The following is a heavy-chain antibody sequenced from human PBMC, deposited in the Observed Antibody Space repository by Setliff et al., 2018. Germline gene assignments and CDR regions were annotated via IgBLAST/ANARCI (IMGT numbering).Heavy chain of an antibody. CDR1: GGTFSDYH. CDR2: INHRGST. D-gene: IGHD6-6*01. CDR3: ARGRNIAARLLDS. V-gene: IGHV4-34*01. J-gene: IGHJ4*02. Sequence: PSETLSLTCAAYGGTFSDYHWTWIRQSPEKGLEWIGEINHRGSTNYNPSLKSRVTISIDTSKDQFSLKLISMTAADTAVYYCARGRNIAARLLDSWGQGTLGTVS.